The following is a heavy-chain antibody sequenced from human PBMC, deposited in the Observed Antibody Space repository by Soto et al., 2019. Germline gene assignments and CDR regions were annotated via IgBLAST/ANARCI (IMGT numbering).Heavy chain of an antibody. CDR1: GFTFNNYA. D-gene: IGHD4-17*01. CDR3: GKDPNGDYVGGFEF. J-gene: IGHJ3*01. CDR2: ISASGSRT. Sequence: EVQLLESGGGLVQPGGSLRLSCAASGFTFNNYAMSWVRQAPGKGLEWVSGISASGSRTFYADSVKGRFTVSRDFSKNPLSLQMDSLRAEDTAVYFCGKDPNGDYVGGFEFWGPGSLVTVS. V-gene: IGHV3-23*01.